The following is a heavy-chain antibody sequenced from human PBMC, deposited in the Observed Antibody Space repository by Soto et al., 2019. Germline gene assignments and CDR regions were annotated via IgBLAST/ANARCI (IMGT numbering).Heavy chain of an antibody. CDR2: MNPNSGNT. J-gene: IGHJ4*02. CDR1: GYTFTSYD. D-gene: IGHD6-19*01. CDR3: ARGLYSSGWPTDY. V-gene: IGHV1-8*01. Sequence: KVSCKASGYTFTSYDINWVRQATGQGLEWMGWMNPNSGNTGYAQKFQGRVTMTRNTSISTAYMELSSLRSEDTAVYYCARGLYSSGWPTDYWGQGTLVTVSS.